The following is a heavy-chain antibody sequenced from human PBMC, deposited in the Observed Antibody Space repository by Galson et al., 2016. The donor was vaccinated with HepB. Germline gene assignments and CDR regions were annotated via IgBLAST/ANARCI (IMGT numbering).Heavy chain of an antibody. J-gene: IGHJ4*02. CDR3: AREDDSGWYSGGLDY. Sequence: SVKVSCKASGGTFSSYAINWVRQAPGQGLEWMGGIIPIFGTANYAQKFQGRVTITADESTSTAYMELSSLRSDDTAVYYCAREDDSGWYSGGLDYWGQGTLVTVSS. V-gene: IGHV1-69*13. D-gene: IGHD6-19*01. CDR2: IIPIFGTA. CDR1: GGTFSSYA.